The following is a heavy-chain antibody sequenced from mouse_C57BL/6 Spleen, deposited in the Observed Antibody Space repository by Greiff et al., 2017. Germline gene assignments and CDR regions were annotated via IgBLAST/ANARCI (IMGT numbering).Heavy chain of an antibody. CDR1: GFTFSSYT. CDR3: ARDYCGSSWFAY. CDR2: ISGGGGNT. V-gene: IGHV5-9*01. J-gene: IGHJ3*01. Sequence: EVQGVESGGGLVKPGGSLKLSCAASGFTFSSYTMSWVRQTPEKRLEWVATISGGGGNTYYPDSVKGRFTISRDNAKNTLYLQMSSLRSEDTALYYCARDYCGSSWFAYWGQGTLVTVSA. D-gene: IGHD1-1*01.